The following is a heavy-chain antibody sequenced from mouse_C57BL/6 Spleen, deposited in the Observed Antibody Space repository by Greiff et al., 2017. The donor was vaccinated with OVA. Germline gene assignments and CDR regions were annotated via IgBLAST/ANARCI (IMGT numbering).Heavy chain of an antibody. Sequence: QVQLQQPGAELVKPGASVKLSCKASGYTFTSYWMHWVKQRPGQGLEWIGMIHPNSGSTNYNEKFKSKATLTVDKSSSTAYMQLSRLTSEDSAVYYCARSRDGYLDYWGQGTTLTVSS. J-gene: IGHJ2*01. CDR1: GYTFTSYW. CDR3: ARSRDGYLDY. V-gene: IGHV1-64*01. CDR2: IHPNSGST. D-gene: IGHD2-3*01.